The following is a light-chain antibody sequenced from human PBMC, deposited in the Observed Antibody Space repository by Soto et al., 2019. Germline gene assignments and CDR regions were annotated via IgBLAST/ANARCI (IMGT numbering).Light chain of an antibody. CDR2: DNN. Sequence: QSVLTQPPSVSAAPGQKVTISCSGSSSNIGNNYVSWYQHLPGTAPKLLIYDNNKRPSGIPDRFSGSKSGTSATLGITGLQAEDEADYYCQAYDYSLTAFVFGGGTQLTVL. CDR1: SSNIGNNY. J-gene: IGLJ2*01. V-gene: IGLV1-51*01. CDR3: QAYDYSLTAFV.